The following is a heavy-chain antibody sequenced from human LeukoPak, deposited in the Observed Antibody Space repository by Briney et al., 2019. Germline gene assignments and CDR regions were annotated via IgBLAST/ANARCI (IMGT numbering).Heavy chain of an antibody. J-gene: IGHJ4*02. CDR3: AKGGVLRYFDWLFKNFDY. Sequence: GGSLRLSCAGSGFTFNTRAMNWVRQAPGKGLEWVSAISGAGISTYYADSVKGRFTISRDNSKNTLFLQMNSLRAEDTAVYYCAKGGVLRYFDWLFKNFDYWGQGTLVTVSS. D-gene: IGHD3-9*01. CDR2: ISGAGIST. CDR1: GFTFNTRA. V-gene: IGHV3-23*01.